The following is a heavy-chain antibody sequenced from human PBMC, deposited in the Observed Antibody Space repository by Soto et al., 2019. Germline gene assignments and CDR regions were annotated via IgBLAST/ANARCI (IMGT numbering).Heavy chain of an antibody. CDR3: ARGCSSNSCYDVFDY. J-gene: IGHJ4*02. Sequence: QVQLQESGLGLLEPSETLSLSCTVSGGSISSYYWSWIRQPAGKGLEWIGRIYTSGSTHYKPPLKRRVTVSVETSKNQFSLKLSSATAADTAVYYCARGCSSNSCYDVFDYWGQGTVVTVSS. CDR1: GGSISSYY. CDR2: IYTSGST. V-gene: IGHV4-4*07. D-gene: IGHD2-2*01.